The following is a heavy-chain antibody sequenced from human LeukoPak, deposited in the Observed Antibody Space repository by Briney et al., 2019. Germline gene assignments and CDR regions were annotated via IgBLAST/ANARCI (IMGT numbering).Heavy chain of an antibody. D-gene: IGHD3-9*01. Sequence: SETLSLTCTVSGGSISSYYWSWIRQPPGKGLEWIGYIYYSGSTNYNPSLKSRVTLSVDTSKNQFSLKLSSVTAADEAVYYCARDILTGYYSGWFDPWGQGTLVTVSS. CDR3: ARDILTGYYSGWFDP. CDR2: IYYSGST. CDR1: GGSISSYY. V-gene: IGHV4-59*01. J-gene: IGHJ5*02.